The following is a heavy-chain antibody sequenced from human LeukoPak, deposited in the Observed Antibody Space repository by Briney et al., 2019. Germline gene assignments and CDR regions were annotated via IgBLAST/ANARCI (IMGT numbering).Heavy chain of an antibody. CDR3: ARGGRASGYYLNFDY. CDR2: IYYSGST. V-gene: IGHV4-59*08. CDR1: GGSIGSYY. Sequence: PSETLSLTCTVSGGSIGSYYWSWIRQPPGKGLEWIGYIYYSGSTNYNPSLKSRVTISVDTSKNQFSLKLSSVTAADTAVYYCARGGRASGYYLNFDYWGQGTLVTVSS. J-gene: IGHJ4*02. D-gene: IGHD3-22*01.